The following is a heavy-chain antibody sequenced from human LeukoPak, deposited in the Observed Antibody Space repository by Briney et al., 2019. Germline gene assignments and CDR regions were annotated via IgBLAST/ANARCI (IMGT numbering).Heavy chain of an antibody. CDR1: GYTFTSYG. V-gene: IGHV1-18*01. Sequence: ASVKVSCKASGYTFTSYGISWVRQAPGLGLEWMGWISAYNGNTNYAQKLQGRVTMTTDTSTSTAYMELRSLRSDDTAVYYCARGYVVPAANDAFDIWGQGTMVTVSS. CDR3: ARGYVVPAANDAFDI. D-gene: IGHD2-2*01. J-gene: IGHJ3*02. CDR2: ISAYNGNT.